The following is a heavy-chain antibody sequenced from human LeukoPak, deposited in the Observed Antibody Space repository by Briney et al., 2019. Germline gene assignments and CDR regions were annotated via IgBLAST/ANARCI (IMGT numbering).Heavy chain of an antibody. Sequence: SETLSLTCTVSGGSISSYYWTWIRQPPGKGLEWIGYIYYSGSTNYNPSLKSRVTISVDTSKNQFSLKLSSVTAADTAVYYCARLPGGDHFDYWGQGTLVTVSS. D-gene: IGHD2-21*02. V-gene: IGHV4-59*01. CDR3: ARLPGGDHFDY. CDR1: GGSISSYY. J-gene: IGHJ4*02. CDR2: IYYSGST.